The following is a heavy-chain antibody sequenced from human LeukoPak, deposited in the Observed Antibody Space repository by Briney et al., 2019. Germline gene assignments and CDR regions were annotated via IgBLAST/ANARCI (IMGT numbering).Heavy chain of an antibody. V-gene: IGHV3-23*01. D-gene: IGHD3-10*01. CDR3: AKDLATMVRGVIADY. J-gene: IGHJ4*02. CDR2: ISSSGGST. CDR1: GFTFSSNA. Sequence: GGSLRLSCAASGFTFSSNAMSWVRQAPGKGLEWVSTISSSGGSTYYADSVRGRFTISRDNSKNTLYLQMNSLRAEDTAVYYCAKDLATMVRGVIADYWGQGTLVTVSS.